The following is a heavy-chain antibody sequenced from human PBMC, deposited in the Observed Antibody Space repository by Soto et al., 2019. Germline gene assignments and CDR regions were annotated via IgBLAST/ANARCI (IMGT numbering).Heavy chain of an antibody. CDR3: ARARYGDYWGSGRDYHCAMDV. Sequence: SETLSLTCAVYGGSFSGYYWSWIRQPPGKGLEWIGEINHSGSTNYNPSLKSRVTISVDTSKNQFSLKLSSVTAADTAVYYCARARYGDYWGSGRDYHCAMDVWGQGTTGTLSS. CDR1: GGSFSGYY. CDR2: INHSGST. J-gene: IGHJ6*02. V-gene: IGHV4-34*01. D-gene: IGHD4-17*01.